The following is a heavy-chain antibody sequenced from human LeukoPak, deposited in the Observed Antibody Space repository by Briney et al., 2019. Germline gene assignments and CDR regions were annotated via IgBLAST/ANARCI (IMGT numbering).Heavy chain of an antibody. CDR1: LFNFNDYF. Sequence: GGSLRLSRAASLFNFNDYFMTWIRPAPGKGLEWISYITTSEDYTNYADSVRGRFTVSRDNTKNSLYLQMNSLRDEDTAVYYCARRAGAAAAALRHFDLWGRGTLVSVSS. J-gene: IGHJ2*01. CDR2: ITTSEDYT. CDR3: ARRAGAAAAALRHFDL. V-gene: IGHV3-11*06. D-gene: IGHD6-13*01.